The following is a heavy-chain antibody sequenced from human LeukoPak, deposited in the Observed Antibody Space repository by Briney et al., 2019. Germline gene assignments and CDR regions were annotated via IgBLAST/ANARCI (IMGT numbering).Heavy chain of an antibody. CDR3: ARTKTQRGYSGYDSDY. CDR2: IYTSGST. Sequence: SQTLSLTCTVSGGSISSGSYYWSWTRQPAGKGLEWIGRIYTSGSTNYNPSLKSRVTISVDTSKNQFSLKLSSVTAADTAVYYCARTKTQRGYSGYDSDYWGQGTLVTVSS. J-gene: IGHJ4*02. D-gene: IGHD5-12*01. CDR1: GGSISSGSYY. V-gene: IGHV4-61*02.